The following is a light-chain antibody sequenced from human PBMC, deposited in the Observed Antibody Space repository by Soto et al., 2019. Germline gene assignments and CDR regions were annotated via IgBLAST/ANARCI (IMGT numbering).Light chain of an antibody. Sequence: QLVLTQWPSASASLGASVKLTCTLSSGHSNYAIAWHQQQSEKGPRYLMKLNSDGSHSKGDGIPDRFSGSSSGAERYLTISSLQSEDEADYYCQTWGSGIVVFGGGTQLTVL. CDR1: SGHSNYA. CDR2: LNSDGSH. J-gene: IGLJ2*01. CDR3: QTWGSGIVV. V-gene: IGLV4-69*01.